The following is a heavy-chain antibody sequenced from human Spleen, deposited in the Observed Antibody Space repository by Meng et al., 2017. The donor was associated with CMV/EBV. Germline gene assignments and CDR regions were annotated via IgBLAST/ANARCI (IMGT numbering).Heavy chain of an antibody. V-gene: IGHV3-11*01. D-gene: IGHD2-2*01. Sequence: GESLKISCAASGFTFDNYFMSWIRQAPGMRPELIAYISSIGSTIFYADSVKGRFTISRDNARNSLHLQMNRLGAEDTAVYYCVRDGPADPLSFWGDALDIWGQGTMVTVSS. CDR1: GFTFDNYF. CDR2: ISSIGSTI. J-gene: IGHJ3*02. CDR3: VRDGPADPLSFWGDALDI.